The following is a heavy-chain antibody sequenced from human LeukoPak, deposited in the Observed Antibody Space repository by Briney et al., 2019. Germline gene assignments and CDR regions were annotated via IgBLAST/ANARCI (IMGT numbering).Heavy chain of an antibody. Sequence: GGSLRLSCAASGFTFSSYSMNWVRQAPGKGLEWVSSISSSGSYVFHADSVKGRFTISRDNAQNSLYLQMNSLRAEDTAVYYCAREGPINNGDLDYWGQGTLVTVSS. D-gene: IGHD1/OR15-1a*01. J-gene: IGHJ4*02. V-gene: IGHV3-21*01. CDR1: GFTFSSYS. CDR2: ISSSGSYV. CDR3: AREGPINNGDLDY.